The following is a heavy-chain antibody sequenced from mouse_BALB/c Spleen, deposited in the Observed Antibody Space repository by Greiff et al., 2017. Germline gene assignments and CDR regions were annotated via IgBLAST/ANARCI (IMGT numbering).Heavy chain of an antibody. CDR2: INSNGGST. J-gene: IGHJ2*01. V-gene: IGHV5-6-2*01. D-gene: IGHD2-4*01. CDR1: GFTFSSYY. Sequence: EVKVEESGGGLVKLGGSLKLSCAASGFTFSSYYMSWVRQTPEKRLELVAAINSNGGSTYYPDTVKGRFTISRDNAKNTLYLQMSSMKSEDTALYYCARPQITNFDYWGQGTTLTVSS. CDR3: ARPQITNFDY.